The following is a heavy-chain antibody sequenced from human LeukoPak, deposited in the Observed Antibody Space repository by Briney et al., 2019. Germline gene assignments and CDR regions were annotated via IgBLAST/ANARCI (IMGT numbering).Heavy chain of an antibody. CDR3: ASFSIYYYYGMDV. CDR2: ISAYNGNT. D-gene: IGHD3-16*02. V-gene: IGHV1-18*01. J-gene: IGHJ6*02. Sequence: ASVKVSCKASGYTFTSYGISWVRQAPGQGLEWMGWISAYNGNTNYAQKLQGRVTMTTDTSTSTAYMELRGLRSDDTAVYYCASFSIYYYYGMDVWGQGTTVTVSS. CDR1: GYTFTSYG.